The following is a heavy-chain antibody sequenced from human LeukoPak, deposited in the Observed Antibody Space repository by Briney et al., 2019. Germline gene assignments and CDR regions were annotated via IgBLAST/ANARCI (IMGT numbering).Heavy chain of an antibody. D-gene: IGHD3-10*01. V-gene: IGHV3-48*01. CDR2: ISSSSSTI. CDR1: VFTFSSYS. CDR3: ARPPALWFGEFDAFDI. J-gene: IGHJ3*02. Sequence: GGSLRLSCAASVFTFSSYSMNWARHAPGKGLEWVSYISSSSSTIYYADSVKGRFTISRDNAKNSLYLQMNSLRAEDTAVYYCARPPALWFGEFDAFDIWGQGTMVTVSS.